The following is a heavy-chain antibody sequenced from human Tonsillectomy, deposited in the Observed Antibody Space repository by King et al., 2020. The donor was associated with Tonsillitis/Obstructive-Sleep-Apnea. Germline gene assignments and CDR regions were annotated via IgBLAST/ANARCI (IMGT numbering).Heavy chain of an antibody. J-gene: IGHJ6*02. V-gene: IGHV5-10-1*03. CDR3: ARLDVSGNFPHYYYYGMDV. CDR1: GYSFTSYW. D-gene: IGHD3-16*01. Sequence: QLVQSGAEVKKPGESLRISCKGSGYSFTSYWISWVRQMPGKGLEWMGTIDPSDSYTNYSPSFQGHVTISADKSITTAYLQWSSLKASDTAMYYCARLDVSGNFPHYYYYGMDVWGQGTTVTVSS. CDR2: IDPSDSYT.